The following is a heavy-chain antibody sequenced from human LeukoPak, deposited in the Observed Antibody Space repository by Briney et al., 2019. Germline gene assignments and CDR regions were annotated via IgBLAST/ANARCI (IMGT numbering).Heavy chain of an antibody. CDR3: ARSEDGYNIGYFDY. Sequence: SETLSLTCTVSGGSISSHYWSWIRQPPGKGLEWIGYSYYSGSTNYNPSLKSRVTISVDTSKNQFSLKLSPVTAADTAVYYCARSEDGYNIGYFDYWGQGTLVTVSS. CDR1: GGSISSHY. J-gene: IGHJ4*02. D-gene: IGHD5-24*01. V-gene: IGHV4-59*11. CDR2: SYYSGST.